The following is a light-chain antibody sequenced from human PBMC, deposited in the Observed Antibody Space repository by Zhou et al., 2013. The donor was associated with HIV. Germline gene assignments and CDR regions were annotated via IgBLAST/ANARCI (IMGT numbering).Light chain of an antibody. J-gene: IGKJ1*01. CDR3: LQDFNYPWT. Sequence: DIQVTQSPSSLSASVGDRITITCRASQDISSYLAWYQQKPGKVPELLIYSASALQSGVPSRFSGSGSGTDFTLIISSLQPEDFATYYCLQDFNYPWTFGRGTRV. CDR1: QDISSY. CDR2: SAS. V-gene: IGKV1-27*01.